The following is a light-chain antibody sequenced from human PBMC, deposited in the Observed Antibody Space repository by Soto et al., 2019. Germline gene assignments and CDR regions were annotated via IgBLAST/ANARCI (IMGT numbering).Light chain of an antibody. CDR2: DVS. CDR3: SSYTSSSTLFV. Sequence: QSVVTQPASVFGSPGQSITISCTGNSSEVGGYNYVSWYQQHPGKSPKLMIYDVSNRPSGVSNRFSGSKSGNTASLTISGLQAEDEADYYCSSYTSSSTLFVFGTGTKVTVL. J-gene: IGLJ1*01. CDR1: SSEVGGYNY. V-gene: IGLV2-14*01.